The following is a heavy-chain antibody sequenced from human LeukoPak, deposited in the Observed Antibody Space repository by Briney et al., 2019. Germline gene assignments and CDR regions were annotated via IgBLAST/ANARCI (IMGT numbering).Heavy chain of an antibody. CDR2: ISSSGSTI. D-gene: IGHD6-13*01. J-gene: IGHJ4*02. CDR3: AKDHGDSTFFLFFDY. V-gene: IGHV3-11*04. CDR1: GFTFSDYY. Sequence: GGSLRLSCAASGFTFSDYYMSWIRQAPGKGLEWVSYISSSGSTIYYADSVKGRFTISRDNAKNSLYLQMNSLRAEDTAVYYCAKDHGDSTFFLFFDYWGQGTLVTVSS.